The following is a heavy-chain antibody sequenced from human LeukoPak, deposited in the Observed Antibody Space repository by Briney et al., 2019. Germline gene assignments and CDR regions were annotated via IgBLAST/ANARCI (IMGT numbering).Heavy chain of an antibody. Sequence: ASVKVSCKASGYTFTGYYMHWVRQAPGQGLEWMGWINPNSGGTNYAQKFQGRVTMTRDTSISTAYMELSSLRSDDTAVYYCAREPAAGSGYTHYFDYWGQGTLVTVSS. V-gene: IGHV1-2*02. D-gene: IGHD5-12*01. CDR1: GYTFTGYY. CDR2: INPNSGGT. CDR3: AREPAAGSGYTHYFDY. J-gene: IGHJ4*02.